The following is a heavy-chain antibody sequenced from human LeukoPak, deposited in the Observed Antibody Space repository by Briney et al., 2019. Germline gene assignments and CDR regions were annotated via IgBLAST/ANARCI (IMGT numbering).Heavy chain of an antibody. CDR2: IIPIFGTA. CDR3: ARLRTYDSSGYYPNDGDY. Sequence: ASVKVSCKASGGTFSSYAISWVRQAPGQGLEWMGGIIPIFGTADYAQKFQGRVTSTADKSTSTAYMELSSLRSDDTAVYYCARLRTYDSSGYYPNDGDYWGQGTLVTVSS. D-gene: IGHD3-22*01. J-gene: IGHJ4*02. V-gene: IGHV1-69*06. CDR1: GGTFSSYA.